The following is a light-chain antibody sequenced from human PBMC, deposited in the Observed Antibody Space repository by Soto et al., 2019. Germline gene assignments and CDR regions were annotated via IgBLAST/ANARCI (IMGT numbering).Light chain of an antibody. V-gene: IGLV1-44*01. Sequence: QSVLTQPPSASETPGQRVTISCSGSSSNIGGNTVNWYQQLPGTAPKLLIYGNNQRPSGVPGRFSGSKSGTSASLAISGLQSEDEADYYCAAWDDSLNGYVFGTGTKVTVL. CDR2: GNN. CDR1: SSNIGGNT. J-gene: IGLJ1*01. CDR3: AAWDDSLNGYV.